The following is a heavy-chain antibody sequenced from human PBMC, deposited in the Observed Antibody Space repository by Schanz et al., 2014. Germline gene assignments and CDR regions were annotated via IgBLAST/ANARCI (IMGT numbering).Heavy chain of an antibody. J-gene: IGHJ4*02. CDR2: IIPSLGLA. V-gene: IGHV1-69*04. CDR3: ARDRLECGAECYSVEVFEI. CDR1: GGTFSSFG. Sequence: VQLEQSGAEVKKPGSSVKVSCKASGGTFSSFGINWVRQAPGQGLEWMGRIIPSLGLAKYEQKFQGRVTITADTSTTTAYMELSGLRSEDTAVYYCARDRLECGAECYSVEVFEIWGQGTLVIVSS. D-gene: IGHD2-21*01.